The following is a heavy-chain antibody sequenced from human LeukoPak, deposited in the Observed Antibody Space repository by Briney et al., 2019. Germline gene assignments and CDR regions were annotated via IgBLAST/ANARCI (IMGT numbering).Heavy chain of an antibody. D-gene: IGHD1-26*01. CDR2: IYHSGDT. CDR3: ARLYRRIGWFDP. J-gene: IGHJ5*02. Sequence: SETLSLTCIVSGYSITSGYYWGWIRQPPGKGLEWIGSIYHSGDTYYNPSLTSRVTISVDTSKNQFSLKLSSVTAADTAVYYCARLYRRIGWFDPWGQGTLVTVSS. CDR1: GYSITSGYY. V-gene: IGHV4-38-2*02.